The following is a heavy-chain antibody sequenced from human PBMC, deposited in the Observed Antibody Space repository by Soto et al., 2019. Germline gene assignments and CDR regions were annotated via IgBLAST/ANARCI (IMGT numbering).Heavy chain of an antibody. D-gene: IGHD6-6*01. Sequence: QVQLVESGGGVVQPGRSLRLSCAASGFTFSSYGMHWVRQAPGKGLEWVAVISYDGSNKYYADSVKGRFTISRDNSKNTLYLQMNSLRAEDTAVYYCAKDLSIAARLDAFDIWGQGTMVTVSS. J-gene: IGHJ3*02. CDR2: ISYDGSNK. CDR3: AKDLSIAARLDAFDI. CDR1: GFTFSSYG. V-gene: IGHV3-30*18.